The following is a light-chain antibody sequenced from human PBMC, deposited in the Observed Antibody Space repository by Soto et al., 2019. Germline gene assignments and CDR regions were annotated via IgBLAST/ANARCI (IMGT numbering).Light chain of an antibody. V-gene: IGKV1-5*03. Sequence: DIQMTQSPSTLSASVGDRVTITCRASQSVSSWLAWYQQKPGKAPKLLIYKASSLESGVPSRFSGSGSGTEFTLTISSRQPDDFATYYCQQYSSYRTFGQGTKVEIK. J-gene: IGKJ1*01. CDR3: QQYSSYRT. CDR1: QSVSSW. CDR2: KAS.